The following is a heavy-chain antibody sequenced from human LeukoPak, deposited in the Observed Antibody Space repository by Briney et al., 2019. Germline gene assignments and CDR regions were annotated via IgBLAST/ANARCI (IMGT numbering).Heavy chain of an antibody. J-gene: IGHJ4*02. Sequence: GGSLRLSCAASGFIFSNYIMNWVRQAPGKGLEWVSSITNSSRYTYYADSVKGRFTISRDNAKNSLYLQMNSLRAEDTAVYYCARDRLLWFGEFPGYWGQGTLVTVSS. CDR3: ARDRLLWFGEFPGY. V-gene: IGHV3-21*01. D-gene: IGHD3-10*01. CDR2: ITNSSRYT. CDR1: GFIFSNYI.